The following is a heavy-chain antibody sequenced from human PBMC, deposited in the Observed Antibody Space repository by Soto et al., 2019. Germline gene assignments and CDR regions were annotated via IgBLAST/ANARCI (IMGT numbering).Heavy chain of an antibody. J-gene: IGHJ6*03. CDR1: GFTFGDYG. CDR2: IKSKTDGGTT. D-gene: IGHD3-9*01. Sequence: PGGSLRLSCSTSGFTFGDYGMTWFRQAPGKGLEWVGRIKSKTDGGTTDYAAPVKGRFTISRDDSKNTLYLQMNSLKTEDTAVYYCTTDANYNILTGYYYYYYMDVWGKGTTVTVSS. CDR3: TTDANYNILTGYYYYYYMDV. V-gene: IGHV3-15*01.